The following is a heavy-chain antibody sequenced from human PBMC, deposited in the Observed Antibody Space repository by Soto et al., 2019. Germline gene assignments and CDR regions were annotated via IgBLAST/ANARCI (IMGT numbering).Heavy chain of an antibody. V-gene: IGHV4-4*02. CDR3: ARDWRDYYGMDV. D-gene: IGHD3-3*01. Sequence: SETLSLTCAVSGGSISSSNWWSWVRQPPGKGLEWIGEIYHSGSTNYNPSLKSQVTISVDKSKNQFSLKLSSVTAADTAVYYCARDWRDYYGMDVWGQGTTVTVSS. J-gene: IGHJ6*02. CDR1: GGSISSSNW. CDR2: IYHSGST.